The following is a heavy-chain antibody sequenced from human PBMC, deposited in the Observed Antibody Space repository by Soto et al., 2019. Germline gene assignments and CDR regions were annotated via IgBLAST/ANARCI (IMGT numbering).Heavy chain of an antibody. CDR3: ARGGRGYDILTGPSHFDP. CDR2: INHSGST. Sequence: PSETLSLTCAVYGGSFSGYYWSWIRQPPGKGLEWIGEINHSGSTNYNPSLKSRVTISVDTSKNQFSLKLSSVTAADTAVYYCARGGRGYDILTGPSHFDPWGQGTLVTVSS. J-gene: IGHJ5*02. D-gene: IGHD3-9*01. CDR1: GGSFSGYY. V-gene: IGHV4-34*01.